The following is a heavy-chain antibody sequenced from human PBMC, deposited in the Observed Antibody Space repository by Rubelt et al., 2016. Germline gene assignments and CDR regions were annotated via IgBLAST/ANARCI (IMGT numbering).Heavy chain of an antibody. Sequence: VQLLDSGGGLVQPGGSLRLSCATSGFTFSNYAMSWVRQAPGKGLEWVSAISGSGGSPYYADSVKGRFTISRDKSKNALYLQMNGLRAEDTAVYYCAREWSFGVAPIDYWGQGTLVTVSS. CDR2: ISGSGGSP. V-gene: IGHV3-23*01. CDR3: AREWSFGVAPIDY. D-gene: IGHD3-3*01. CDR1: GFTFSNYA. J-gene: IGHJ4*02.